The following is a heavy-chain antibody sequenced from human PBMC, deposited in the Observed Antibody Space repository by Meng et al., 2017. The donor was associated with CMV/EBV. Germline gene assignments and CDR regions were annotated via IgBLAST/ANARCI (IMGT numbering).Heavy chain of an antibody. J-gene: IGHJ4*02. CDR1: GFTFSSYE. V-gene: IGHV3-30*04. CDR2: ISYDGSNK. Sequence: GGSLRLSCAASGFTFSSYEMNWVRQAPGKGLEWVAVISYDGSNKYYADSVKGRFTISRDNSKNTLYLQMNSLRAEDTAVYYCARERVVPAARPGYFDYWGQGTLVTVSS. CDR3: ARERVVPAARPGYFDY. D-gene: IGHD2-2*02.